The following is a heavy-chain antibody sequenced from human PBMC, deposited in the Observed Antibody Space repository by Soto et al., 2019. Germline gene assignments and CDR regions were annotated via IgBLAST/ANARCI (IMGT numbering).Heavy chain of an antibody. CDR1: GYSISSGYY. J-gene: IGHJ5*02. CDR3: XRDSTRGSSGSSNWFDP. Sequence: SDTLSLTCAASGYSISSGYYWGWIRQPPGKGLEWIGSIYHSGSTYYNPSLKSRVTISVDTSKDQFSLKLSSVTAADTAVYYCXRDSTRGSSGSSNWFDPWGQGTLVTVSS. CDR2: IYHSGST. D-gene: IGHD6-19*01. V-gene: IGHV4-38-2*02.